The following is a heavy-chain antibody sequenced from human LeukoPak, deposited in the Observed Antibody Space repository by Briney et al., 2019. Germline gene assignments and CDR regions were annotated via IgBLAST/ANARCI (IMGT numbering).Heavy chain of an antibody. J-gene: IGHJ4*02. D-gene: IGHD3-3*01. CDR1: GFTFSSYS. Sequence: KAGGSLRLSCAASGFTFSSYSMNWVRQAPGKGLEWVSSISSSSSYIYYADSVKGRFTISRGNAKNSLYLQMNSLRVEDTAVYFCARIYLRHFDFWAQGTLVTVSS. CDR3: ARIYLRHFDF. CDR2: ISSSSSYI. V-gene: IGHV3-21*01.